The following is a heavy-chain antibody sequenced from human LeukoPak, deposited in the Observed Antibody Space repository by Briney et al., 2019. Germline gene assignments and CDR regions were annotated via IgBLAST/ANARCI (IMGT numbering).Heavy chain of an antibody. V-gene: IGHV3-74*01. J-gene: IGHJ6*03. D-gene: IGHD5/OR15-5a*01. CDR3: ARVESTSWGYYYYYMDV. CDR2: INSDGSST. CDR1: GFTFSSYW. Sequence: GGSLRLSCAASGFTFSSYWMHWVRQAPGKGLVWVSRINSDGSSTSYADSVKGRFTISRDNAKNTLHLQMNSLRAEDTAVYYCARVESTSWGYYYYYMDVWGKGTTVTVSS.